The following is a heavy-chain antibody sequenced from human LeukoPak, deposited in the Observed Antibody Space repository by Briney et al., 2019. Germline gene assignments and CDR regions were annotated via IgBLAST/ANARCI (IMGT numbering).Heavy chain of an antibody. CDR3: ARDRVDRAMAFYYYMDV. D-gene: IGHD5-18*01. CDR2: ISSSGSTI. Sequence: GGSLRLSCAASGFTFSDYYMSWICQAPGKGLEWISYISSSGSTIYYADSVKGRFTISRDNAKNSLYLQMNSLRAEDTAVYYCARDRVDRAMAFYYYMDVWGKGTTVTISS. CDR1: GFTFSDYY. V-gene: IGHV3-11*04. J-gene: IGHJ6*03.